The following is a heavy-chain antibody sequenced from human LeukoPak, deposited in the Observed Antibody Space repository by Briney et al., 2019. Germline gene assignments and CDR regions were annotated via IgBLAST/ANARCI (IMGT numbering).Heavy chain of an antibody. CDR3: ARDILDYYDSSGYDAFDI. J-gene: IGHJ3*02. Sequence: ASVKVSCKASGYTFTSYGISWVRQAPGQGLEWMGWISAYNGNTNYAQKLQGRVTMTTDTSTSTAYMELRSLRSDDTAVYYCARDILDYYDSSGYDAFDIWGQETMVTVSS. D-gene: IGHD3-22*01. CDR2: ISAYNGNT. CDR1: GYTFTSYG. V-gene: IGHV1-18*01.